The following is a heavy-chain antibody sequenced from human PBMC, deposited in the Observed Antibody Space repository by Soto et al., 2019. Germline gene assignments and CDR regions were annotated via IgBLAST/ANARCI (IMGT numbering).Heavy chain of an antibody. CDR2: ISAYNGNT. J-gene: IGHJ4*02. V-gene: IGHV1-18*04. Sequence: GGPVKVSCKASGYTFTSYGISWVRQAPGQGLEWMGWISAYNGNTNYAQKLQGRVTMTTDTSTSTAYMELRSLRSDDTAVYYCARDLSVVTAISPPNYWGQGTLVTVSS. CDR3: ARDLSVVTAISPPNY. CDR1: GYTFTSYG. D-gene: IGHD2-21*02.